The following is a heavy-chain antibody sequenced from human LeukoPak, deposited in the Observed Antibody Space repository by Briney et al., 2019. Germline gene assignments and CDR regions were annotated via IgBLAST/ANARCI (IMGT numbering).Heavy chain of an antibody. D-gene: IGHD5-24*01. CDR1: GFTFSSYS. J-gene: IGHJ4*02. CDR2: ISGSGGST. Sequence: PGGSLRLSCAASGFTFSSYSMNWVRQAPGKGLEWVSAISGSGGSTYYADSVKGRFTISRDNSKNTLYLQMNSLRAEDTAVYYCAKDWGRQRDGYLNYWGQGTLVTVSS. CDR3: AKDWGRQRDGYLNY. V-gene: IGHV3-23*01.